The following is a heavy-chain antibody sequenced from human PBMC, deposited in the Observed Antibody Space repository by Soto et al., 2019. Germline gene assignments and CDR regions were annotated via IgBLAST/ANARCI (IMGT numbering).Heavy chain of an antibody. J-gene: IGHJ4*02. CDR1: GYTFTGYY. CDR3: ARGGYYPLEEYYFDY. V-gene: IGHV1-2*04. Sequence: ASVKVSCKASGYTFTGYYMHWVRQAPGQGLEWMGWINPNSGGTNYAQKFQGWVTMTRDTSISTAYMELSRLRSDDTAVYYCARGGYYPLEEYYFDYWGQGTLVTVSS. D-gene: IGHD3-22*01. CDR2: INPNSGGT.